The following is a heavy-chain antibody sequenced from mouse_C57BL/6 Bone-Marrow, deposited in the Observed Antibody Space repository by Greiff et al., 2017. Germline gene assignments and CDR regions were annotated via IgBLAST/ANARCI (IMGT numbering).Heavy chain of an antibody. CDR3: ARSLMDY. J-gene: IGHJ4*01. CDR2: IYPGSGSH. Sequence: VQLQQPGAELVKPGASVKMSCKASGYTFTSYWINWVKQRPGQGLEWIGDIYPGSGSHHYNEKFKSKATLTVDTSSSTAYMQLSSLTSEDSAVYYCARSLMDYWGQGTSVTVSS. V-gene: IGHV1-55*01. CDR1: GYTFTSYW.